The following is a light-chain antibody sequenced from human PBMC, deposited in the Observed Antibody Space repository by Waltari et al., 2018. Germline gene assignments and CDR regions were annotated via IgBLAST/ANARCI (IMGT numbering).Light chain of an antibody. CDR3: CSYAANIHWL. J-gene: IGLJ3*02. CDR2: SNK. Sequence: QSVLTQPPSASGTPGQRVTIPCFGSESRIGTNTQNWYQQFPGTAPKFLIYSNKQRPSGVPDRFSGSKSGNTASLTISGLQADDESDFYCCSYAANIHWLFGGGTKVTVL. V-gene: IGLV1-44*01. CDR1: ESRIGTNT.